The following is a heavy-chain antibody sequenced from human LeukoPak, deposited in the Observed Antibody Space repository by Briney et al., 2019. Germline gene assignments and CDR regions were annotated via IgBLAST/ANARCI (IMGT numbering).Heavy chain of an antibody. CDR2: IYTSGST. Sequence: NPSETLSLTCTVSGGSISSYYWSWIRQPAGKGLEWIGRIYTSGSTNYNPSLKSRVTMSVDTSKNQFSLKLSSVTAADTAVYYCARDTEIFGVEKGWFDPWGQGTLVTVS. V-gene: IGHV4-4*07. CDR3: ARDTEIFGVEKGWFDP. CDR1: GGSISSYY. D-gene: IGHD3-3*01. J-gene: IGHJ5*02.